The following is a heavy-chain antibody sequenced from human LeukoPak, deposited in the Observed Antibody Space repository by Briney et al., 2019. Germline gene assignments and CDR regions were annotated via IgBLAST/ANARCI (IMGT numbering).Heavy chain of an antibody. J-gene: IGHJ6*03. Sequence: GESLKISCKDSGYSFTSYWIGWVRQMPGKGLEWMGIIYPGDSDTRYSPSFQGQVTISADKSISTAYLQWSSLKASDTAMYYCARHDGDCSSTSCYTLMDVWGKGTTVTVSS. CDR1: GYSFTSYW. V-gene: IGHV5-51*01. CDR2: IYPGDSDT. D-gene: IGHD2-2*02. CDR3: ARHDGDCSSTSCYTLMDV.